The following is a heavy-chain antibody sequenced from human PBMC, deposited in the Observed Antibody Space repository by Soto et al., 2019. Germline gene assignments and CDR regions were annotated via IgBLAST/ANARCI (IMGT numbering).Heavy chain of an antibody. D-gene: IGHD6-19*01. J-gene: IGHJ6*02. CDR2: IIPIFGTA. V-gene: IGHV1-69*01. Sequence: QVQLVQSGAEVKKPGSSVKVSCKASGGTFSSYAISWVRQAPGQGLEWMGGIIPIFGTANYAQKFQGRVTITADESTSTAYMELSSLRSEDTAVYYCAREEVAARAGYYYYYGMDVWGQGTTVTVSS. CDR1: GGTFSSYA. CDR3: AREEVAARAGYYYYYGMDV.